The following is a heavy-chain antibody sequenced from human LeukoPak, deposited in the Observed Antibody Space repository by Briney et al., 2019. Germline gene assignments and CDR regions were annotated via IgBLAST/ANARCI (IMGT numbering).Heavy chain of an antibody. J-gene: IGHJ4*02. D-gene: IGHD5-12*01. CDR1: GGSIGSSSYY. CDR2: VYYNGST. Sequence: SETLSLTCTVSGGSIGSSSYYWGWIRQPPGKGLEWIGNVYYNGSTYYNPSLKSRVTISVDTSKNQFSLKLSPVTAADTAVYYCARVYSGYPGVYWGQGTLVTVSS. V-gene: IGHV4-39*01. CDR3: ARVYSGYPGVY.